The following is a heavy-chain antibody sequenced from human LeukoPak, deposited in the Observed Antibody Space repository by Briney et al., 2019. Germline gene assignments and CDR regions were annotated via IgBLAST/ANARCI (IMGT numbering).Heavy chain of an antibody. CDR2: IYYSGST. J-gene: IGHJ4*02. CDR3: ARHHGSGSFHFDY. D-gene: IGHD3-10*01. Sequence: SETLSLTCTVSGGSISSYYWSWIRQPPGKGLEWIGYIYYSGSTNYNPPLKSRVTISVDTSKNQFSLKLSSVTAADTAVYYCARHHGSGSFHFDYWGQGTLVTVSS. CDR1: GGSISSYY. V-gene: IGHV4-59*01.